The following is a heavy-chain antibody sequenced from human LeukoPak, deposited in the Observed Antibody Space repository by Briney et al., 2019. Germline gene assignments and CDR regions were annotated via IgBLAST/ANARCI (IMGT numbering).Heavy chain of an antibody. J-gene: IGHJ5*02. D-gene: IGHD2-2*01. CDR2: IKSKTDGGTT. CDR1: GFTFSNAW. Sequence: GGSLRLSWAASGFTFSNAWMSWVRQAPGKGLEWVGRIKSKTDGGTTDYAAPVKGRFTISRDDSKNTLYLQMNSLKTEDTAVYYCTTDVLYCSSTSCYNWFDPWGQGTLVTVSS. V-gene: IGHV3-15*01. CDR3: TTDVLYCSSTSCYNWFDP.